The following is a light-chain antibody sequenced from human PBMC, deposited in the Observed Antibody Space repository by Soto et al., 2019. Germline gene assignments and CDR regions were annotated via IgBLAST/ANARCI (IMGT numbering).Light chain of an antibody. CDR3: QQRSDWPLT. J-gene: IGKJ4*01. CDR1: QSISRY. Sequence: EIVLTQSPATLSLSPGDRATLSCRASQSISRYLAWYQQKPGQAPRLLIYDASNRATGIPARFSGSGSGTDFALTISSREPEDFALYYCQQRSDWPLTFGGGTKVDIK. CDR2: DAS. V-gene: IGKV3-11*01.